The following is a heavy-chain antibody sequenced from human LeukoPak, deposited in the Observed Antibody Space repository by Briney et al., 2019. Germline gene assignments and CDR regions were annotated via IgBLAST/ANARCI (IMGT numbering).Heavy chain of an antibody. CDR1: GFTFSSYS. J-gene: IGHJ4*02. V-gene: IGHV3-21*01. D-gene: IGHD3-10*01. Sequence: GGSLRLSCAACGFTFSSYSMNLVRQAPGKGLEWVSSISSSSSYIYYADSVKGRFTISRDNAKNSLYLQMNSLRAEDTAVYYCARDVRWFGELSYYFDYWGQGTLVTVSS. CDR3: ARDVRWFGELSYYFDY. CDR2: ISSSSSYI.